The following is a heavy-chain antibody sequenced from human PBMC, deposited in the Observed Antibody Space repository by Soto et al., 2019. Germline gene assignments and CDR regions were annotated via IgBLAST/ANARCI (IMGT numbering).Heavy chain of an antibody. D-gene: IGHD3-22*01. V-gene: IGHV4-34*01. Sequence: SETLSLTCAVYGGSFSGYYWSWIRQPPGKGLEWIGEINHSGSTNYNPSLKSRVTISVDTSKNQFSLKLSSVTAADTAVYYCARKAPNYYDSSGYDDYWGQGTLVTVSS. CDR3: ARKAPNYYDSSGYDDY. CDR1: GGSFSGYY. CDR2: INHSGST. J-gene: IGHJ4*02.